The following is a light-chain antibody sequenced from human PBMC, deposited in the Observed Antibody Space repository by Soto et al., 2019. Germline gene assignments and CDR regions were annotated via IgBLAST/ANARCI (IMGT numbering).Light chain of an antibody. CDR2: DAS. J-gene: IGKJ1*01. Sequence: DLQMTQSPSTLSASVGDRVTITCRASQSISSWLAWYQQKPGKAPKLLIYDASSLESGVPSRFSGSVSGTDFTLTISSLQPDDFATYYCQQYNSYWTFGQGTKVEIK. V-gene: IGKV1-5*01. CDR3: QQYNSYWT. CDR1: QSISSW.